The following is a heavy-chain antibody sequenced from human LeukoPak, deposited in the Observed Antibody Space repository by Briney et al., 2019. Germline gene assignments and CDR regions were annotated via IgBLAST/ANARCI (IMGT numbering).Heavy chain of an antibody. J-gene: IGHJ4*02. CDR3: ARGHYDVLAASYKWTPDY. V-gene: IGHV3-21*01. D-gene: IGHD3-9*01. CDR2: ITSGGDYI. Sequence: GGSLRLSCAGSGFSFSDYSMNWVRQAPGKGLEWVSSITSGGDYIYYADSVKGRFTTSRDNAKNSLSLQLNSLRVEDTAVYYCARGHYDVLAASYKWTPDYWGQGTLVTVSS. CDR1: GFSFSDYS.